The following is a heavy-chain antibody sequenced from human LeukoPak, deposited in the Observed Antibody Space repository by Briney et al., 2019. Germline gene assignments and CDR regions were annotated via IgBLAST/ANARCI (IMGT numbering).Heavy chain of an antibody. CDR2: IYTSGST. CDR3: ARDIVVVTPGWFDP. J-gene: IGHJ5*02. CDR1: GGSISSGDYY. D-gene: IGHD2-15*01. V-gene: IGHV4-61*02. Sequence: SETLSLTCTVSGGSISSGDYYWSWIRQPPGKGLEWIGRIYTSGSTNYNPSLKSRVTISVDTSKNQFSLKLSSVTAADTAVYYCARDIVVVTPGWFDPWGQGTLVTVSS.